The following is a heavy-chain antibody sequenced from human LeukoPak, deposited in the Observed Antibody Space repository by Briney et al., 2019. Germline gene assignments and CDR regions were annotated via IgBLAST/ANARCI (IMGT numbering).Heavy chain of an antibody. CDR2: IIPIFGTA. J-gene: IGHJ4*02. CDR3: ARLKVCSGGSCYDDY. Sequence: ASVKVSCKASGGTFSSYAISWVRQAPGQGLEWVGGIIPIFGTANYAQKFQGRVTITADESTSTAYMELSSLRSEDTAVYYCARLKVCSGGSCYDDYWGQGTLVTVSS. CDR1: GGTFSSYA. D-gene: IGHD2-15*01. V-gene: IGHV1-69*13.